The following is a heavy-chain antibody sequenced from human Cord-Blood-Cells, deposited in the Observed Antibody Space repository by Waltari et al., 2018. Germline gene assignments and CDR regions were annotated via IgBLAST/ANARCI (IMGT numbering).Heavy chain of an antibody. J-gene: IGHJ3*02. Sequence: QLQLQESGPGLVKPSETLSLTCTVSGGSISSSSYYWGWIRQPPGKGLEWIGSIYYSGSTXXTXSXXXXXXXXXXTSKNQFSLKLSSVTAADTSVYYCARLWELDIWGQGTMVTVSS. CDR3: ARLWELDI. V-gene: IGHV4-39*01. CDR1: GGSISSSSYY. CDR2: IYYSGST. D-gene: IGHD1-26*01.